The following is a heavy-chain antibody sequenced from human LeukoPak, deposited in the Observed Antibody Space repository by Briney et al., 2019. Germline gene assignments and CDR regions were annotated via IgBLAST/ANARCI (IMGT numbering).Heavy chain of an antibody. V-gene: IGHV4-39*01. Sequence: PSETLSLTCTVSGGSISSSSYYWVWIRQPPGKGREWIGSIYYSGSTYYNPSLKSRVTMSVDTSKNQFSLKLNSVTAADTAVYYCARMTTVDTAMSSNFDFWGQGTLVTVSS. J-gene: IGHJ4*02. D-gene: IGHD5-18*01. CDR1: GGSISSSSYY. CDR3: ARMTTVDTAMSSNFDF. CDR2: IYYSGST.